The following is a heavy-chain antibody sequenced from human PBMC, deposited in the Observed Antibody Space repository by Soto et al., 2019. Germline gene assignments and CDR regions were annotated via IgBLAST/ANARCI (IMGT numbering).Heavy chain of an antibody. Sequence: ASVKVSCKASGYTFTSYYMHWVRQAPGRGLEWMGIINPSGGSTSYAQKFQGRVTMTRDTSTSTVYMELSSLRSEDTAVYYCARFQSRVVTAIWAPAFDIWGEGTMVTVSS. CDR2: INPSGGST. CDR3: ARFQSRVVTAIWAPAFDI. V-gene: IGHV1-46*01. D-gene: IGHD2-21*02. CDR1: GYTFTSYY. J-gene: IGHJ3*02.